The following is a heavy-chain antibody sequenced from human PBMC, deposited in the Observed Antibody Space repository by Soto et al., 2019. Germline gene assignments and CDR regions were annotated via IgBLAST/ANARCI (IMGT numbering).Heavy chain of an antibody. J-gene: IGHJ1*01. CDR3: AKGVPGIALAGTGYFQH. Sequence: EVQLLESGGGLVQPGGSPRLSCAASGFTFSSYAMSWVRQAPGKGLEWVSGISGSGDSTYYADSVKGRFTISRDNSKNTLYLQMNSLRAEDTAVYYCAKGVPGIALAGTGYFQHWGQGTLVTVSS. CDR1: GFTFSSYA. CDR2: ISGSGDST. D-gene: IGHD6-19*01. V-gene: IGHV3-23*01.